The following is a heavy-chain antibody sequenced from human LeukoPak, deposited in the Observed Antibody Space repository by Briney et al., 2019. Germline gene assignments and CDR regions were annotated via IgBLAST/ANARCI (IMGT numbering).Heavy chain of an antibody. CDR1: GGSFSGYY. Sequence: PSETLSLTCAVYGGSFSGYYWSWIRQPPGKGLEWIGEINHSGSTNSNPSLKTRVTISVATSKNQFSLKVSSVTAADTAVYYCARGGGYYDSSGYYSFDYWGQGTLVTVSS. D-gene: IGHD3-22*01. CDR3: ARGGGYYDSSGYYSFDY. CDR2: INHSGST. J-gene: IGHJ4*02. V-gene: IGHV4-34*01.